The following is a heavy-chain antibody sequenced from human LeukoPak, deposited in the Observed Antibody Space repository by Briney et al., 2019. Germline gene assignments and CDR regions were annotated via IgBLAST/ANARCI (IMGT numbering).Heavy chain of an antibody. CDR3: ATESEIGYCSGGSCYKRYYFAC. J-gene: IGHJ4*02. V-gene: IGHV4-4*07. CDR2: IYTSGST. CDR1: GVSISRYT. Sequence: PSGTLSLTCTVSGVSISRYTWSSIRQPAGKGLEWIWRIYTSGSTTYNPSLKSRVTMSVDTSKNQSSLKLSSVTAADTAVYYCATESEIGYCSGGSCYKRYYFACSGEGTLVTVSS. D-gene: IGHD2-15*01.